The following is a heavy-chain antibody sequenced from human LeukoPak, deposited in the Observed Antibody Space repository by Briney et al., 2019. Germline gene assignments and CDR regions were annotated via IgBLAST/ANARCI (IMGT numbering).Heavy chain of an antibody. V-gene: IGHV3-7*05. Sequence: GGSLRLSCAASGFTLSSAWMSWVRQAPGKGLEWVANIKRDGSEKYYVDSVKGRFTISRDNAKNSLYLHMNSLRAADTAVYYCAPMAADTAMVGMDVWGQGTEVTVSS. CDR2: IKRDGSEK. D-gene: IGHD5-18*01. J-gene: IGHJ6*02. CDR3: APMAADTAMVGMDV. CDR1: GFTLSSAW.